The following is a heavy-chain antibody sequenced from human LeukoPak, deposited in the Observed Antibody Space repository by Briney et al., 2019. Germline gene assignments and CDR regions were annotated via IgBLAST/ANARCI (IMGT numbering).Heavy chain of an antibody. D-gene: IGHD3-10*01. CDR3: ARVVIMVRGVIAYDAFDI. CDR1: GGSISSGSYY. J-gene: IGHJ3*02. V-gene: IGHV4-61*02. Sequence: SETLSLTCTVSGGSISSGSYYWSWIRQPAGKGLEWIGRIYTSGRTNYNPSLKSRVTISVDTSKNQFSLKLSSVTAADTAVYYCARVVIMVRGVIAYDAFDIWGQGTMVTVSS. CDR2: IYTSGRT.